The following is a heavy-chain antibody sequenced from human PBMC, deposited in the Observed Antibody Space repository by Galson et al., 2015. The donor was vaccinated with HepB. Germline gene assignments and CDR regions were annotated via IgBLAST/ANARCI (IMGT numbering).Heavy chain of an antibody. CDR3: ARDLFDSGASGANAFDI. J-gene: IGHJ3*02. CDR1: GFTFSSYS. V-gene: IGHV3-21*01. CDR2: ISSSSSYI. D-gene: IGHD3-10*01. Sequence: SLRLSCAASGFTFSSYSMNWVRQAPGKGLEWVSSISSSSSYIYYADSVKGRFTISRDNAKNSLYLQMNSLRAEDTAVYYCARDLFDSGASGANAFDIWGQGTMVTVSS.